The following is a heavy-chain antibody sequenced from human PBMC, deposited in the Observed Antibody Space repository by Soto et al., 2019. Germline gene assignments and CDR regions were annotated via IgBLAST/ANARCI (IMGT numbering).Heavy chain of an antibody. Sequence: EVQLLESGGGLVQPGGSLRLSCAASGFTFSSYAMSWVRQAPGKGLEWVSAISGSGGSTYYADSVKGRFTISRDNSKNTLYLQMNSLRAEDTAVYYCAKDQEDYDILIWAYYYYGMDVWGQGTTVTVSS. V-gene: IGHV3-23*01. CDR3: AKDQEDYDILIWAYYYYGMDV. CDR1: GFTFSSYA. J-gene: IGHJ6*02. CDR2: ISGSGGST. D-gene: IGHD3-9*01.